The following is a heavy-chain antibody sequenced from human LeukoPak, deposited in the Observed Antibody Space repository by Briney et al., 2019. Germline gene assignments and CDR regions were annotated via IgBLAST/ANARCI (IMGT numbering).Heavy chain of an antibody. Sequence: ASVKVSCKVSGYTLTELSMHWVRQAPGKGLEWMGGFDPEDGETIYAQKFQARVTITRDTSASTAYMEMRSLRSEDTAVYYCARDPIGSRWPYYFDYWGQGTLVTVAS. D-gene: IGHD6-13*01. CDR3: ARDPIGSRWPYYFDY. J-gene: IGHJ4*02. V-gene: IGHV1-24*01. CDR1: GYTLTELS. CDR2: FDPEDGET.